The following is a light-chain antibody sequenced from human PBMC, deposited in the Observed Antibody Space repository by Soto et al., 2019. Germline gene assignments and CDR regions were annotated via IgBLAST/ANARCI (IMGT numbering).Light chain of an antibody. V-gene: IGLV2-8*01. J-gene: IGLJ3*02. CDR3: SSFAGSDNWV. CDR2: DVN. CDR1: SSDVGGYNY. Sequence: QSVLTQPPSASGSPGQSVTISCTGTSSDVGGYNYVSWYQQHPGKAPKLMIYDVNKRPSGVPDRFSGSKSGNTASLTVSGLQAEDEADYYCSSFAGSDNWVFGGGTQLTVL.